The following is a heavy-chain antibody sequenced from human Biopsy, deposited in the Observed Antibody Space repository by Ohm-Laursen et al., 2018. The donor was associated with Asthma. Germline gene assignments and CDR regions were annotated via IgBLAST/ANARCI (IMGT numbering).Heavy chain of an antibody. CDR3: ARCQVGYISGWSLLLKKIYYSGMDV. J-gene: IGHJ6*02. V-gene: IGHV1-69*13. CDR1: GGTFSNFA. Sequence: ASVKVSCKAPGGTFSNFAISWVRQAPGQGLEWLGGIMTVFGTTNHAQKFQGRVTITADESTSTAYMEVTSLRSEDTAIYYCARCQVGYISGWSLLLKKIYYSGMDVWGQGNAVTVSS. D-gene: IGHD6-19*01. CDR2: IMTVFGTT.